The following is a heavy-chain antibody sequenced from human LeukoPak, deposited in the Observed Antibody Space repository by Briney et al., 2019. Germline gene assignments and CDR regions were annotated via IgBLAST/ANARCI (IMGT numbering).Heavy chain of an antibody. D-gene: IGHD4-17*01. CDR2: ISGSGGST. V-gene: IGHV3-23*01. Sequence: GGSLRPSCAASGFTFSSYAMSWVRQAPGKGLEWVSAISGSGGSTYYADSVKGRFTISRDNSKNTLYLQMNSLRPEDTAVYYCARDYDYGDYFFDYWGQGTLVTVSS. J-gene: IGHJ4*02. CDR3: ARDYDYGDYFFDY. CDR1: GFTFSSYA.